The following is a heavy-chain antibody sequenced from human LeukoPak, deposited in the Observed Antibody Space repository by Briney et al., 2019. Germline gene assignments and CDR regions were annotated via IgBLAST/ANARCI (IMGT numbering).Heavy chain of an antibody. Sequence: KESGPTLVKPTQTLTLTCSFSGFSLITTGVGVGWIRQPPGKALEWLALIYWSDDKRYSPSLKSRLTITKDTTKNQVVLTMTNMDPVDTATYYCAHNNGSGAGSYYNYYGMDVWGQGTTVTASS. J-gene: IGHJ6*02. D-gene: IGHD6-19*01. CDR3: AHNNGSGAGSYYNYYGMDV. CDR2: IYWSDDK. V-gene: IGHV2-5*01. CDR1: GFSLITTGVG.